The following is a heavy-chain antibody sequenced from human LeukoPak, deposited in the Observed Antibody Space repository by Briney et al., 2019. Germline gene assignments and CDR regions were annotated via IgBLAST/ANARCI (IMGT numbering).Heavy chain of an antibody. Sequence: SETLSLTCTVSGGSISSYYWSWIRQPPGKGLEWIGYIYYSGSTNYNPSLKSRVTISVDTSKNQFSLKLSSVAAADTAVYYCARAGHYYDSSGYSDAFDIWGQGTMVTVSS. J-gene: IGHJ3*02. V-gene: IGHV4-59*01. CDR2: IYYSGST. CDR1: GGSISSYY. CDR3: ARAGHYYDSSGYSDAFDI. D-gene: IGHD3-22*01.